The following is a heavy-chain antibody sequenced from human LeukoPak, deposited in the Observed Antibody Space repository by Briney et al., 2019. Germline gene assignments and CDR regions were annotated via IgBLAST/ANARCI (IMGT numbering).Heavy chain of an antibody. CDR3: ARELSGGYGYSLALH. Sequence: GGSLRLSCAASGFTFSSYGMHWVRQAPGKGLEWVAVIWYDGSNKYYADSVKGRFTISRDNSKNTLYLQMNSLRAEDTAVYYCARELSGGYGYSLALHWGQGTLVTVSS. V-gene: IGHV3-33*01. D-gene: IGHD5-18*01. CDR1: GFTFSSYG. CDR2: IWYDGSNK. J-gene: IGHJ4*02.